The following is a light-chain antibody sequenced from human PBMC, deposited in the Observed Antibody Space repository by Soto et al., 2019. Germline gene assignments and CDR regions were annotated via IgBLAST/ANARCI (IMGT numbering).Light chain of an antibody. CDR2: EVN. Sequence: QSVLTQPASVSGSPGQSITISCNGTSSDIGTYNLVSWYQQHPGKAPKLMIYEVNKRPSGVSDRFSGSKSGNTASLTISGLQAEDEADYYCCSYAGSSTLYGFGTGTKVTVL. CDR3: CSYAGSSTLYG. J-gene: IGLJ1*01. V-gene: IGLV2-23*02. CDR1: SSDIGTYNL.